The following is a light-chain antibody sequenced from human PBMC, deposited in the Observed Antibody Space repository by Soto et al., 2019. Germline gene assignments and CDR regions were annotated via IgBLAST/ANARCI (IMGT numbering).Light chain of an antibody. CDR2: EVS. CDR1: SSDVGGYNY. CDR3: TSYTNRGGLGV. J-gene: IGLJ3*02. V-gene: IGLV2-14*01. Sequence: QSVLTQPASVSGSPGQSITISCTGTSSDVGGYNYVSWYQQHPGKAPKLMIYEVSNRPSGVSNRFSGSKSGNTASLTISGLQAEDEADYYCTSYTNRGGLGVFGGGTKLTVL.